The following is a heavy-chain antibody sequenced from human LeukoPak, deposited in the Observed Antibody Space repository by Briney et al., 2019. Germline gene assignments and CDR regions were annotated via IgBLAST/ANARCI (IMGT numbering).Heavy chain of an antibody. J-gene: IGHJ5*02. CDR2: IYYSGST. D-gene: IGHD2-2*01. CDR3: ARRGRYCSSTSCYGPNWFDP. V-gene: IGHV4-39*01. CDR1: GVSISYRNW. Sequence: SGTLSLTCSVSGVSISYRNWWGWVRQSPGKGLEWIGSIYYSGSTYYNPSLKSRVTISVDTSKNQFSLKLSSVTAADTAVYYCARRGRYCSSTSCYGPNWFDPWGQGTLVTVSS.